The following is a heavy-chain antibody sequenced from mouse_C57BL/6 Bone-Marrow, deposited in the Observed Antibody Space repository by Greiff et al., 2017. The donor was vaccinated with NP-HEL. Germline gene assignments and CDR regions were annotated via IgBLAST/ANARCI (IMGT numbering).Heavy chain of an antibody. D-gene: IGHD1-1*01. CDR3: ARMFYYYGPSGAY. Sequence: QVTLKVSGPGILQPSQTLSLPCSFSGFSLSTFGMGVGWIRQPSGKGLEWLAHIWWDDDKYYNPALKSRLTISTDTSKSQVFLKIANVDTADAAAYYCARMFYYYGPSGAYWGQGTLVTVSA. CDR1: GFSLSTFGMG. CDR2: IWWDDDK. V-gene: IGHV8-8*01. J-gene: IGHJ3*01.